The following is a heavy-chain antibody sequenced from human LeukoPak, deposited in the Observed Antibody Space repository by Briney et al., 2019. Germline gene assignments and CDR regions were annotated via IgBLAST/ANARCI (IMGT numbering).Heavy chain of an antibody. CDR2: INHSGST. V-gene: IGHV4-39*07. CDR1: GDSISSSSYY. J-gene: IGHJ3*02. CDR3: ARTHLRSDAFDI. Sequence: SETLSLTCTVSGDSISSSSYYWSWIRQPPGKGLEWIGEINHSGSTNYNPSLKSRVTISVDTSKNQFSLKLSSVTAADTAVYYCARTHLRSDAFDIWGQGTMVTVSS.